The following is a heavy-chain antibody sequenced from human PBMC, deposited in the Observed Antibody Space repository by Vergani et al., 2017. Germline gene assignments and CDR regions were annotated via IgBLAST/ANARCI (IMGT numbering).Heavy chain of an antibody. CDR3: AIGSFDYYMDV. V-gene: IGHV4-59*01. Sequence: QVQLQESGPGLVKPSETLSLTCIVSGGSISSYYWSWIRQLPGKGLEWIGYIYYSGSTNYNPSLKSRVTISVDTSKNQFSLNLRSVTAADTAVYYCAIGSFDYYMDVWGKGTTVTVSS. J-gene: IGHJ6*03. D-gene: IGHD1-26*01. CDR2: IYYSGST. CDR1: GGSISSYY.